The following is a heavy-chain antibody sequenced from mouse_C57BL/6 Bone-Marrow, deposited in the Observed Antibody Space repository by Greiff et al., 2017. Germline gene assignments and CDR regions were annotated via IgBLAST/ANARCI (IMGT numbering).Heavy chain of an antibody. J-gene: IGHJ4*01. CDR1: GFSFNTYA. V-gene: IGHV10-1*01. Sequence: EVKLVESGGGLVQPKGSLKLSCAASGFSFNTYAMNWVRQAPGKGLEWVARIRSKSNNYATYYADSVKDRFTISRDDSESMLYLQMNNLKTEDTAMYYCVRHEAIRLRRGAMDYWGQGTSVTVSS. CDR2: IRSKSNNYAT. CDR3: VRHEAIRLRRGAMDY. D-gene: IGHD2-4*01.